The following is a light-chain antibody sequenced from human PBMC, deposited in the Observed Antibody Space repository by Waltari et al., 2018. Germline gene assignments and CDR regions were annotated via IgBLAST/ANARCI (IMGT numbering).Light chain of an antibody. J-gene: IGKJ4*01. CDR1: QTVSND. V-gene: IGKV3-15*01. CDR2: GAS. Sequence: ETVMTQSPATLSVSQGERATLSCRASQTVSNDLAWYQQKPGQAPRLLIYGASTRPTGVPARFSGSGSGTEFTLTISSLQSDDFEVYYCQQYHNWPLTFGGGTKVEIK. CDR3: QQYHNWPLT.